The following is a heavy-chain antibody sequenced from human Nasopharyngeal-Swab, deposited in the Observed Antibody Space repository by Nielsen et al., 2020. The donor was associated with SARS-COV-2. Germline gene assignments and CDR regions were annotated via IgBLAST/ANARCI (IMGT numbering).Heavy chain of an antibody. V-gene: IGHV3-13*01. J-gene: IGHJ3*02. CDR3: ARDQYYYDSSGPAFDI. Sequence: GESLKISCAASGFTFSSYDMHWVRQATGKGLEWVSAIGTAGDTYYPGSVKGRFTISRDNAKNSLYLQMNSLRAEDTAVYYCARDQYYYDSSGPAFDIWGQGTMVTVSS. D-gene: IGHD3-22*01. CDR1: GFTFSSYD. CDR2: IGTAGDT.